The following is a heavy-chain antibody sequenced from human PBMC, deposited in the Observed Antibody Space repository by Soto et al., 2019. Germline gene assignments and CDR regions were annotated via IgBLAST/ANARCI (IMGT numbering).Heavy chain of an antibody. V-gene: IGHV4-31*11. CDR2: IYSSGST. CDR3: AREDAARIERWFDA. D-gene: IGHD6-6*01. J-gene: IGHJ5*02. Sequence: QVQLQESGPRLVKPSQTLSLSCAVSGGSIISASYSWNWIRQSPGRGLEWIGHIYSSGSTYYNPSLKGRVSISVDTSNNQFSLKLTSVTAADTAVYFCAREDAARIERWFDAWGQGILVTVSS. CDR1: GGSIISASYS.